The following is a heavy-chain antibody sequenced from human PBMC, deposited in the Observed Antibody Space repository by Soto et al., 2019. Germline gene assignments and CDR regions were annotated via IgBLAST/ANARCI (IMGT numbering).Heavy chain of an antibody. J-gene: IGHJ3*02. CDR1: GFDFSSHP. V-gene: IGHV3-23*01. Sequence: GGSLRLSCAASGFDFSSHPMSWVRQAPERGLEWVSGISDSGGLTYNADSVKGRFTISRDNSKNTLYLQMNSLRAEDTALYYCARRAFGSSRSFDIWGQGTMVTVSS. CDR3: ARRAFGSSRSFDI. CDR2: ISDSGGLT. D-gene: IGHD6-6*01.